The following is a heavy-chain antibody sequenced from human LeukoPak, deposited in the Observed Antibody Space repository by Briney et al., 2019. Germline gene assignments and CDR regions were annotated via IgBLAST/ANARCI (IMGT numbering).Heavy chain of an antibody. Sequence: GASVTVSCKASGYTFTSYGISWVGQAPGQGREGMGWISAYNGNTNYAQKLQGRVTIPTATSTSTAYMELRSLRSDDPAVYSCARDPDSTNWGQGTLVTVSS. V-gene: IGHV1-18*01. CDR2: ISAYNGNT. J-gene: IGHJ4*02. CDR1: GYTFTSYG. CDR3: ARDPDSTN. D-gene: IGHD2-2*01.